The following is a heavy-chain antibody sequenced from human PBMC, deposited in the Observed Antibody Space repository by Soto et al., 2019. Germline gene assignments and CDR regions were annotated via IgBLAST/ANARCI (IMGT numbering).Heavy chain of an antibody. D-gene: IGHD3-9*01. V-gene: IGHV5-10-1*01. CDR3: ARLNYDILTGYYGYYGMDV. J-gene: IGHJ6*02. Sequence: GESLKISCKGSGYSFTSYWISWVRQMPGKGLEWMGRIDPSDSYTNYSPSFQGHVTISADKSLSTAYLQWSSLKASDTAMYYCARLNYDILTGYYGYYGMDVWGQGTTVTVSS. CDR2: IDPSDSYT. CDR1: GYSFTSYW.